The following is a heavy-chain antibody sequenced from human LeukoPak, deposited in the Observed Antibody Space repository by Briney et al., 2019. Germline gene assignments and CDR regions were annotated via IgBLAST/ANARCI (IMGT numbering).Heavy chain of an antibody. CDR1: GFTFSRYG. J-gene: IGHJ2*01. V-gene: IGHV3-30*03. D-gene: IGHD3-16*01. CDR2: IGDTGRAK. CDR3: AREAAWGNWYFDH. Sequence: PGRSLSLSCAASGFTFSRYGMHWVRQAPGKGLEWVAVIGDTGRAKYYADSVEGRFTASRDNFKNTLYLEMNSLRYDDTALYYCAREAAWGNWYFDHWGRGTLVTVSS.